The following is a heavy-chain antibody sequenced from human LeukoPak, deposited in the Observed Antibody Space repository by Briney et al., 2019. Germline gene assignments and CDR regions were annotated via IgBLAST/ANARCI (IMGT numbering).Heavy chain of an antibody. D-gene: IGHD7-27*01. CDR2: INPNSGGT. Sequence: ASVKVSCKASGYTFTGYYMHWVRQAPGQGLEWMGWINPNSGGTNYAQKFQGRVTMTRDTSISTAYMELSRLRSDDTAVYYCARSPTGAYYGMDVRGQGTTVTVSS. CDR1: GYTFTGYY. V-gene: IGHV1-2*02. J-gene: IGHJ6*02. CDR3: ARSPTGAYYGMDV.